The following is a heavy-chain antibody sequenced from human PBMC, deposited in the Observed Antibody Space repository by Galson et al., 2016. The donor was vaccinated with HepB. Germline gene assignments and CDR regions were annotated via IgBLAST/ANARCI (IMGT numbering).Heavy chain of an antibody. CDR3: VREVAATFRFDF. Sequence: SVKVSCKASGYTFAKYTVQWLRQAPGQRLEWMGWINTGDGTTKYSQKFQGRVTFNRDTSASTAYMELSSLRSEDTAVYYCVREVAATFRFDFWGPGTLVTDSS. CDR1: GYTFAKYT. J-gene: IGHJ4*02. D-gene: IGHD1-26*01. V-gene: IGHV1-3*04. CDR2: INTGDGTT.